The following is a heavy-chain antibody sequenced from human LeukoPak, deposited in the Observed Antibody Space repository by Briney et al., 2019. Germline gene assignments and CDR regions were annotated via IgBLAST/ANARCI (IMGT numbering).Heavy chain of an antibody. D-gene: IGHD4-23*01. CDR1: GFTSDDYA. CDR3: AKAMTTVVTGAFDI. J-gene: IGHJ3*02. CDR2: ISWNSGSI. V-gene: IGHV3-9*02. Sequence: GRSLRLSCAASGFTSDDYAMHWVRQAPGKGLEWVSGISWNSGSIGYADSVKGRFTISRDNAKNSLYLQMNSLRAEDMALYYCAKAMTTVVTGAFDIWGQGTMVTVSS.